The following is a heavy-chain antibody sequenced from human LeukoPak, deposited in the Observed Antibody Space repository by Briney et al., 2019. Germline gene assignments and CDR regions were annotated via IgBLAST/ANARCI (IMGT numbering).Heavy chain of an antibody. CDR1: GYAFTSHI. CDR2: ISAYNKR. D-gene: IGHD4-17*01. V-gene: IGHV1-18*01. CDR3: ARVSAPPDYGDYVSENWFDP. Sequence: GASVKVSCKASGYAFTSHIINWVRQAPGQGLEWMGWISAYNKRNYAQKFQGRVTMTTDTSTSTAYMELRNLRSDDTAVYYCARVSAPPDYGDYVSENWFDPWGQGTLVTVSS. J-gene: IGHJ5*02.